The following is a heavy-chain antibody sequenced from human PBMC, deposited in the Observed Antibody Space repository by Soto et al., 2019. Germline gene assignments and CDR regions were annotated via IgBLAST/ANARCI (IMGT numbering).Heavy chain of an antibody. CDR3: ARTMTTVVTPCFWFDP. J-gene: IGHJ5*02. CDR2: IYYSGST. V-gene: IGHV4-31*03. Sequence: SETLSPTCTVSGGSISSGGYYWSWLRQHPGKGLEWIGYIYYSGSTYYNPSLKSRVTISVDTSKNQFSLKLSSVTAADTAVYYCARTMTTVVTPCFWFDPWGQGTLVTVSS. D-gene: IGHD4-17*01. CDR1: GGSISSGGYY.